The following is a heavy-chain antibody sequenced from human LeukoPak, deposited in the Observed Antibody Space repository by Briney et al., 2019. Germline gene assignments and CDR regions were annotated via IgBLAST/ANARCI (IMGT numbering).Heavy chain of an antibody. V-gene: IGHV3-66*01. Sequence: GGSLRLPCAASGFTVSSTYMSWVRQAPGKGLEWVSVIYSGGRTDYADSVKGRFTISRDNSKNTLYLQLNSLRAEDTAVYYCARDGATNFDYWGQGTLVTVSS. J-gene: IGHJ4*02. D-gene: IGHD1-26*01. CDR2: IYSGGRT. CDR1: GFTVSSTY. CDR3: ARDGATNFDY.